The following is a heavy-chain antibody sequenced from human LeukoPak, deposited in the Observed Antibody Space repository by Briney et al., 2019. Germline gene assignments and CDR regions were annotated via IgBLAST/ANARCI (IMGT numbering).Heavy chain of an antibody. D-gene: IGHD6-6*01. Sequence: SETLSPTCTVSGGFISTYYWNWIRQPAGKGLEWIGRIDTSGSTNYNPSLNSRVTMSVDTTENHFSLKLTSVTAADTAVYYCASGSSYRFFFDSWGQGTLVTVSS. CDR1: GGFISTYY. CDR3: ASGSSYRFFFDS. CDR2: IDTSGST. V-gene: IGHV4-4*07. J-gene: IGHJ4*02.